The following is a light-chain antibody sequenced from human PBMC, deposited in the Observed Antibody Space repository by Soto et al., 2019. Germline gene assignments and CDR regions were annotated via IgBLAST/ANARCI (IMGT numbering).Light chain of an antibody. CDR2: AAS. V-gene: IGKV1-39*01. Sequence: DIQMTQSPSSLSASVGDRITITCRASHSIDNYLSWYQLKPGKAPRLLIYAASNLQRGVPSRFSGSGSGTDFTLTISSLQPEDSATYYCQQSYSTPPFTFGPGTRVDI. CDR3: QQSYSTPPFT. J-gene: IGKJ3*01. CDR1: HSIDNY.